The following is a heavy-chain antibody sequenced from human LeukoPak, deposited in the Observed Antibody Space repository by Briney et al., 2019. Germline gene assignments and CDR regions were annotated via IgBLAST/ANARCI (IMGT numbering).Heavy chain of an antibody. CDR2: IKQDGSEK. J-gene: IGHJ4*02. Sequence: GGSLRLSCEASGFTYSSYWLNWVRQAPGKGLEWVANIKQDGSEKYYVDSVKGRFTISRDNSKNTLYLQMNSLRAEDTAVYYCAKSGSSWYGDYWGQGTLVTVSS. CDR1: GFTYSSYW. V-gene: IGHV3-7*02. D-gene: IGHD6-13*01. CDR3: AKSGSSWYGDY.